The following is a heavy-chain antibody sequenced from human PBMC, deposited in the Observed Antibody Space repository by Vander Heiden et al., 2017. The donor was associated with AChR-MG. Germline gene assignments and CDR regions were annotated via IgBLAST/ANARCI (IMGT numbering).Heavy chain of an antibody. V-gene: IGHV3-23*01. CDR3: AKGSGGYCSGVKCYSFDY. CDR1: GFTFSSYA. CDR2: IIGSGEST. J-gene: IGHJ4*02. Sequence: EVQLLESGGGLVQPGGSLRLSCAASGFTFSSYAINWVRQAPGEGMEWGSRIIGSGESTYHADSVKSRFTISRDNSKNTVYLQMNSLRAEDTAVYYCAKGSGGYCSGVKCYSFDYWGQGTLVTVSS. D-gene: IGHD2-15*01.